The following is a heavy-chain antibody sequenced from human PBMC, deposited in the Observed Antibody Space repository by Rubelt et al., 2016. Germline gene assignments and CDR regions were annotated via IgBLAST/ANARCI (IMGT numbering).Heavy chain of an antibody. CDR1: GYTFTSYS. J-gene: IGHJ4*02. Sequence: QVQLVQSGAEVKKPGASVKVSCKASGYTFTSYSMHWVRQAPGQGLAWMGLINPTGGSTRYAQKCQGRVTMTRDTSTGTVYMELSRLRSEDTAVYYCARAASTVTTLLDLGYWGQGTLVTVSS. D-gene: IGHD4-17*01. V-gene: IGHV1-46*01. CDR2: INPTGGST. CDR3: ARAASTVTTLLDLGY.